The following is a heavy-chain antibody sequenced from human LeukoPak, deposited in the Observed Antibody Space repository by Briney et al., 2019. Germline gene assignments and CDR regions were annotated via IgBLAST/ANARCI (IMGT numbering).Heavy chain of an antibody. CDR1: GGTFSSYA. CDR3: ARDAARHYYYYMDV. J-gene: IGHJ6*03. V-gene: IGHV1-69*06. CDR2: IIPIFGTA. Sequence: SVKVSCKASGGTFSSYAISWVRQAPGQGLEWMGGIIPIFGTANYAQKFQGRVTITADKSTSTAYMELSSLRSEDTDVYYCARDAARHYYYYMDVWGKGTTVTVSS.